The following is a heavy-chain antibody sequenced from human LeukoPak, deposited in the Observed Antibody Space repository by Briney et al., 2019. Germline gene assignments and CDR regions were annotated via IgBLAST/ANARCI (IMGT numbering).Heavy chain of an antibody. J-gene: IGHJ3*02. CDR2: IYTSGST. CDR3: ARHTSSSPMMLPDAFDI. CDR1: DGSSISGSYY. Sequence: PSQTLSLTCTVSDGSSISGSYYWTWIRQPAGKGLEWIGHIYTSGSTNYNPSLKSRVTISVDTSKNQFSLKLSSVTAADTAVYYCARHTSSSPMMLPDAFDIWGQGTMVTVSS. V-gene: IGHV4-61*09. D-gene: IGHD6-6*01.